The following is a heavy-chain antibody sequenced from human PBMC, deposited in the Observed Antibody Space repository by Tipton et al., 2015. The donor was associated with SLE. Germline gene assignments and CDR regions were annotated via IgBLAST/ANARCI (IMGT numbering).Heavy chain of an antibody. CDR2: IYYTGST. Sequence: TLSLTCTVSGDSISSYYWSWIGQPPGKGLEWIGYIYYTGSTNYNPSLKSRVTISVDTSKNQFSLKLTSATAADTAVYYCARDGDRGGIEDWYFDLWGRGTLVTVSS. V-gene: IGHV4-59*01. CDR1: GDSISSYY. D-gene: IGHD3-10*01. J-gene: IGHJ2*01. CDR3: ARDGDRGGIEDWYFDL.